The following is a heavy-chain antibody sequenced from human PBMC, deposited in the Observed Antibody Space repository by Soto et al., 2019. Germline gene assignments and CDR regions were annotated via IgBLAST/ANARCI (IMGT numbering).Heavy chain of an antibody. CDR3: ARTYSSSWYDHYFDY. CDR1: GGSISSYY. CDR2: IYYSGST. Sequence: PSETLSLTCTVSGGSISSYYWSWIRQPPGKGLEWIGYIYYSGSTNYNPSLKSRVTISVDTSKNQFSLKLSSVTAADTAVYYCARTYSSSWYDHYFDYWGQGTLVTVSS. J-gene: IGHJ4*02. V-gene: IGHV4-59*08. D-gene: IGHD6-13*01.